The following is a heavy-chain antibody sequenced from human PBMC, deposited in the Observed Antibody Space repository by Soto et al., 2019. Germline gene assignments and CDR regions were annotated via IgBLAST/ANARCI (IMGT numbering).Heavy chain of an antibody. D-gene: IGHD3-22*01. V-gene: IGHV4-39*01. J-gene: IGHJ6*02. CDR1: GGSISSSSYY. CDR2: IYCSGST. Sequence: LSLTCTVSGGSISSSSYYWGWIRQPPGKGLEWIGSIYCSGSTYYNPSLKSRVTISVDTSKNQLSLKLSSVTAADTAVYYCARIVSYYDSSGYYLVSRYYYGMDVWGQGATVTVSS. CDR3: ARIVSYYDSSGYYLVSRYYYGMDV.